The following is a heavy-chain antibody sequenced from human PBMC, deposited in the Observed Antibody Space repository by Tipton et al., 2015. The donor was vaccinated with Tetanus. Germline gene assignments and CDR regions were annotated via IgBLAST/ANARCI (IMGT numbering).Heavy chain of an antibody. V-gene: IGHV3-74*01. Sequence: SLRLSCTASGFTISSHWIHWVRQAPGKGLVWVSRINPDGTTIDYADSVKGRFTISRDDAKNTLYLHMNSRRAEDTAVYYCARAGDFRFDYWGQGTLVTVSS. CDR2: INPDGTTI. CDR3: ARAGDFRFDY. D-gene: IGHD4-17*01. J-gene: IGHJ4*02. CDR1: GFTISSHW.